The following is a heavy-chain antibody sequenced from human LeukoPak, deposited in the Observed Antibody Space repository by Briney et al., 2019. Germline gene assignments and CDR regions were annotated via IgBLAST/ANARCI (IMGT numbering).Heavy chain of an antibody. CDR2: IYYSGST. V-gene: IGHV4-39*07. Sequence: SETLSLTCTVSGGSISSSSYYWGWIRQPPGKGLEWIGSIYYSGSTYYNPSLKSRVTISVDMSKNQFSLKLSSVTAADTAVYYCARGRTSAVRGVIGSRLPHFDYWGQGTLVTVSS. J-gene: IGHJ4*02. D-gene: IGHD3-10*01. CDR3: ARGRTSAVRGVIGSRLPHFDY. CDR1: GGSISSSSYY.